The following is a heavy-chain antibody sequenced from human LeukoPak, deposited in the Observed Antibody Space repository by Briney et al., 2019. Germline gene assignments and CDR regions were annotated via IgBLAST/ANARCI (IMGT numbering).Heavy chain of an antibody. Sequence: PLETLSLTCTVPGGSISSGDYYWSWIRQPPGKGLEWIGYIYYSGSTYYNPSLKSRVTISVDTSKNQFSLKLSSVTAADTAVYYCARVPWRLQYFDYWGQGALVAVSS. V-gene: IGHV4-30-4*08. CDR3: ARVPWRLQYFDY. D-gene: IGHD4-11*01. J-gene: IGHJ4*02. CDR1: GGSISSGDYY. CDR2: IYYSGST.